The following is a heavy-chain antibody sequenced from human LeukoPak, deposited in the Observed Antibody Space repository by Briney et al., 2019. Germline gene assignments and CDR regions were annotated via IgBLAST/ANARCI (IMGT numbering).Heavy chain of an antibody. CDR1: GFTFSIYG. J-gene: IGHJ4*02. V-gene: IGHV3-30*18. Sequence: PGGSLRLSCAASGFTFSIYGMHSVRQAPGKGLEWVAVISYDGSNKYYADSVKGRFTISRDNSKNTLYLQMNSLRAEDTAVYYCAKEIQQLAFDYWGQGTLVTVSS. CDR3: AKEIQQLAFDY. D-gene: IGHD6-13*01. CDR2: ISYDGSNK.